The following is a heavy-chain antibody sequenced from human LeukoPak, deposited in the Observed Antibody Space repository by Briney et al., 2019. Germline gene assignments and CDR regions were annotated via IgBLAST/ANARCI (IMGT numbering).Heavy chain of an antibody. CDR1: GFTFSSYG. CDR2: ISYDGSNK. J-gene: IGHJ4*02. D-gene: IGHD6-13*01. CDR3: AKNNGSSPYIDY. Sequence: GESLKISCAASGFTFSSYGMHWVRQAPGKGLEWVAVISYDGSNKYYADSVKGRFTISRDNSKNTLYLQMNSLRAEDTAVYYCAKNNGSSPYIDYWGQGTLVTVSS. V-gene: IGHV3-30*18.